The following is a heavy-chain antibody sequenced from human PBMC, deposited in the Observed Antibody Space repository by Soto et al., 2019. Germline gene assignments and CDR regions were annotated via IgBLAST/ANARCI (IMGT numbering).Heavy chain of an antibody. J-gene: IGHJ6*02. CDR2: ISAYNGNT. D-gene: IGHD3-10*01. Sequence: QVQLVQSGAEVKKPGASVKVSCKASGYTFTSYGISWVRQAPGQGLEWVGWISAYNGNTNYAQQLQGRVTMTTDTPTSPAHMEQRRLRSHDTAVYYRAGDKDHYGSGNWGMYYYGMDVWGQGTTLTASS. CDR3: AGDKDHYGSGNWGMYYYGMDV. CDR1: GYTFTSYG. V-gene: IGHV1-18*01.